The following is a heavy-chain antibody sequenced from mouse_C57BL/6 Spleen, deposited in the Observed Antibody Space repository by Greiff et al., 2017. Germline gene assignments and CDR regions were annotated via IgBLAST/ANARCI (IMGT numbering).Heavy chain of an antibody. CDR2: IYPGGGYT. CDR3: ARSGNYEGFAY. Sequence: VQLVESGAELVRPGTSVKMSCKASGYTFTNYWIGWAKQRPGHGLEWIGDIYPGGGYTNYNEKFKGKATLTADKSSSTAYMQFSSLTSEDSAIYYCARSGNYEGFAYWGQGTLVTVSA. J-gene: IGHJ3*01. V-gene: IGHV1-63*01. CDR1: GYTFTNYW. D-gene: IGHD2-1*01.